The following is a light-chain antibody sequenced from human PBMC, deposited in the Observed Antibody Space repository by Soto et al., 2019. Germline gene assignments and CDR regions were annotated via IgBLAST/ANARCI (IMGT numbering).Light chain of an antibody. CDR1: QSVSSSY. V-gene: IGKV3D-20*02. Sequence: EIVLTQSPGTLSLSPGEGATLSCRASQSVSSSYLAWYQQKPGQAPRLLIYDASNRATGIPARFSGSGSGTDFTLTISSLEPEDFAVYYCQQRSNWPSRTFGGGTKVDIK. CDR3: QQRSNWPSRT. CDR2: DAS. J-gene: IGKJ4*01.